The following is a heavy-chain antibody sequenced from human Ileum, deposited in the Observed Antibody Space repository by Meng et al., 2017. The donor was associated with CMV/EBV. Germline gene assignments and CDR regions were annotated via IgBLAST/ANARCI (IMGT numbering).Heavy chain of an antibody. D-gene: IGHD3-22*01. Sequence: QGQLQQWGAGLLKPLETLSLTCAVYGGSFSKDYWNWIRQPPVKGLEWIGEINYSGTTFYNASLKSRVSISIDRSTNQFSLKLSSVTAADAAVYYCARGWVRDRSSLHFDYWGQGTLVTVSS. CDR3: ARGWVRDRSSLHFDY. CDR2: INYSGTT. V-gene: IGHV4-34*01. J-gene: IGHJ4*02. CDR1: GGSFSKDY.